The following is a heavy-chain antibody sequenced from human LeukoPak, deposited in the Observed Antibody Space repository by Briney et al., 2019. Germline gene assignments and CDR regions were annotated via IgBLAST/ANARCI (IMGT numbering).Heavy chain of an antibody. D-gene: IGHD3-22*01. V-gene: IGHV1-69*05. CDR1: GGTFSSYA. CDR3: ARDPTHYYDSSGYGPMYY. CDR2: IIPIFGTA. J-gene: IGHJ4*02. Sequence: SVKVSCKASGGTFSSYAISWVRQAPGQGLEWMGRIIPIFGTANYAQKFQGRVTITTDESTSTAYMELSSLRSEDTGVYYCARDPTHYYDSSGYGPMYYWGQGTLVTVSS.